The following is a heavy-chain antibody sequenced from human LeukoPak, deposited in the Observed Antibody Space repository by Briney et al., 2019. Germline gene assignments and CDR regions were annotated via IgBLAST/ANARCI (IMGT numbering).Heavy chain of an antibody. V-gene: IGHV5-51*01. Sequence: PGESLKISCKGSGYSFTSYWIAWVRQMPGKGLEWMGIIYPTDSDARYSPSFHGQVTMSADKSISTIYLQWSSLKASDTAMYYCARRGYCSGGDCFSAAFDIWGQGTMVTVSS. J-gene: IGHJ3*02. D-gene: IGHD2-15*01. CDR3: ARRGYCSGGDCFSAAFDI. CDR2: IYPTDSDA. CDR1: GYSFTSYW.